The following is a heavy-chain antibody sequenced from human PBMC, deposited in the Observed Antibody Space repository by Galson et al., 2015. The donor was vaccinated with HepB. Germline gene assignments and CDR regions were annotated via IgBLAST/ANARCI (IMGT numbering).Heavy chain of an antibody. CDR2: ISGRGSST. J-gene: IGHJ6*03. CDR1: GFTFTNFA. CDR3: ATLIGCTTISCHYMDV. Sequence: SLRLSCAASGFTFTNFAMSWVRQAPGKGLEWVSGISGRGSSTYYADSVKGRFTISRDNSKNTLSLQMNSLRAEDTAIYYCATLIGCTTISCHYMDVWGKGTTVTVSS. V-gene: IGHV3-23*01. D-gene: IGHD2-2*01.